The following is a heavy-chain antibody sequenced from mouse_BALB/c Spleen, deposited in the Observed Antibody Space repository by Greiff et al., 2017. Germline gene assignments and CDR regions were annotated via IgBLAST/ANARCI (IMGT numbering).Heavy chain of an antibody. J-gene: IGHJ2*01. D-gene: IGHD3-2*01. CDR3: ARSPDSAGYVYFDY. Sequence: EVKLVESGGGLVQPGGSRKLSCAASGFTFSSFGMHWVRQAPEKGLEWVAYISSGSSTIYYADTVKGRFTISRDNPKNTLFLQMTSLRSEDTAMYYCARSPDSAGYVYFDYWGQGTTLTVSS. V-gene: IGHV5-17*02. CDR2: ISSGSSTI. CDR1: GFTFSSFG.